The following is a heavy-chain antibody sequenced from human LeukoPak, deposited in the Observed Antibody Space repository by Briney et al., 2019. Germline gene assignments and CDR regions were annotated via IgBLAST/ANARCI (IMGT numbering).Heavy chain of an antibody. Sequence: PSETLSLTCTVSGVSISSINTYWGWIRQSPRTGLEWVGNIYSSGSTYYNSSLESRVTISIDTSENQFSLKLASVAAAGTAVYYCARKRGGATTGIDYWGQGTLVTVSS. CDR2: IYSSGST. CDR1: GVSISSINTY. CDR3: ARKRGGATTGIDY. J-gene: IGHJ4*02. D-gene: IGHD1-26*01. V-gene: IGHV4-39*07.